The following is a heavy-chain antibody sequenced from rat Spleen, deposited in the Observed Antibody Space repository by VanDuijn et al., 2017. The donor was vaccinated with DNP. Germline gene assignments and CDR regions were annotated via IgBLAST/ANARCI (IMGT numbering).Heavy chain of an antibody. Sequence: EVQLVETGGGLVQPGRSLKLSCVASGFTFSSYWMYWIRQAPGKGLEWVASINTDGGSTYYPDSVKGRFTISRDNAENTVYLQMNSLRSEDTATYYCAKGTIAAISTSMDAWGQGTSITVSS. CDR2: INTDGGST. V-gene: IGHV5-58*01. CDR3: AKGTIAAISTSMDA. CDR1: GFTFSSYW. D-gene: IGHD1-2*01. J-gene: IGHJ4*01.